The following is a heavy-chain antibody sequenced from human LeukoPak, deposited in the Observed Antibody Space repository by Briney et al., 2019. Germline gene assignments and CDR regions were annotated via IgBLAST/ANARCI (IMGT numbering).Heavy chain of an antibody. Sequence: GASVKVSCKASGGTFSSYAISWVRQAPGQGLEWMGGIIPIFGTANYAQKFQGRVTITTDESTSTAYMELSSLRSEDTAVYYCARAQDFGVAINWFDPWGQGTLVTVSS. CDR3: ARAQDFGVAINWFDP. V-gene: IGHV1-69*05. J-gene: IGHJ5*02. D-gene: IGHD3-3*01. CDR1: GGTFSSYA. CDR2: IIPIFGTA.